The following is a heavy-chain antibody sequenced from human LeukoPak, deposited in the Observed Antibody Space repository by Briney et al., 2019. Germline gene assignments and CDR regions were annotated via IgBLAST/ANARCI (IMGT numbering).Heavy chain of an antibody. D-gene: IGHD4-17*01. Sequence: GGSLRLSCAASGFTFSSYSMNWVRQAPGKGLEGVSYISSSSSTIYYADSVKGRFTISRDNAKNSLYLQMNSLRAEDTAVYYCARANFWGYGFGDYPDYWGQGTLVTVSS. V-gene: IGHV3-48*04. CDR1: GFTFSSYS. CDR3: ARANFWGYGFGDYPDY. J-gene: IGHJ4*02. CDR2: ISSSSSTI.